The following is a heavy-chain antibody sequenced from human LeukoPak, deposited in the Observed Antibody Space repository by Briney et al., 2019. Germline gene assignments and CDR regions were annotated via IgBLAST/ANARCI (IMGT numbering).Heavy chain of an antibody. CDR2: ISTDGYTT. CDR3: VVGGSPGY. V-gene: IGHV3-74*01. CDR1: GLASSAYK. D-gene: IGHD2-15*01. J-gene: IGHJ4*02. Sequence: GGSLRLSCAASGLASSAYKMHWVRQAPRKGLVWVSRISTDGYTTDYADFVQGRFTASRDNTKNTWSLEMNSLRAEDTAVYYCVVGGSPGYWGQGTLVTVSS.